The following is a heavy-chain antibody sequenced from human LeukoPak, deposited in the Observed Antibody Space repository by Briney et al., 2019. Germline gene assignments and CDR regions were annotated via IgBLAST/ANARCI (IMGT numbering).Heavy chain of an antibody. CDR2: ISAYNGNT. CDR3: ARDGDIVALNWFDP. Sequence: GASVKVSCKASGYTFTSYGISWVRQAPGQGLEWMGWISAYNGNTNYAQKLQDRVTMTTDTSTSTAYMELRSLRSDDTAVYYCARDGDIVALNWFDPWGQGTLVTVSS. CDR1: GYTFTSYG. J-gene: IGHJ5*02. V-gene: IGHV1-18*01. D-gene: IGHD2-15*01.